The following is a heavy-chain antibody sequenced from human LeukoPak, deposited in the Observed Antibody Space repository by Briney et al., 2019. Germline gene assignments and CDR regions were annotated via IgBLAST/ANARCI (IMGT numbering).Heavy chain of an antibody. CDR1: GFTFDDYA. CDR2: ISWNSGSI. CDR3: AKDTYSSSLTGFDY. J-gene: IGHJ4*02. V-gene: IGHV3-9*01. Sequence: GGSLRLSCAASGFTFDDYAMHWVRQAPGKGLEWVSGISWNSGSIGYADSVKGRFTISRDNAKNSLYLQMNSLRVEDTALYHCAKDTYSSSLTGFDYWGQGTLVTVSS. D-gene: IGHD6-6*01.